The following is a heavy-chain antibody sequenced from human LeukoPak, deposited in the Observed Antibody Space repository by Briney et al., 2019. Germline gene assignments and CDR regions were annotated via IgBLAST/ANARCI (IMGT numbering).Heavy chain of an antibody. CDR1: GFSFSSYS. CDR3: ARDRGTAAPLDY. D-gene: IGHD2-15*01. CDR2: ISSRSTYI. V-gene: IGHV3-21*01. Sequence: PGWSMRLSCAASGFSFSSYSINWVRQAPGKGLEWVSSISSRSTYIYYADSVKGRFIISRDNAKNSLYLQMNSLRAEDTAVYYCARDRGTAAPLDYWGQGTLVTVSS. J-gene: IGHJ4*02.